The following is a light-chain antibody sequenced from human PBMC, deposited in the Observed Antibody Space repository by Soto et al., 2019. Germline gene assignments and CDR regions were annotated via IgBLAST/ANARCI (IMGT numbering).Light chain of an antibody. Sequence: SSELTQPPSVSVAPGKTARLTCGGNNIGSKSVHWYQQKPGQAPVLVIYYDSDRPSGIPERFSGSNSGNTATLTISRVEAGDEVDYYCQVWDSSSDHVVFGGGTKLTVL. J-gene: IGLJ2*01. CDR1: NIGSKS. CDR3: QVWDSSSDHVV. V-gene: IGLV3-21*04. CDR2: YDS.